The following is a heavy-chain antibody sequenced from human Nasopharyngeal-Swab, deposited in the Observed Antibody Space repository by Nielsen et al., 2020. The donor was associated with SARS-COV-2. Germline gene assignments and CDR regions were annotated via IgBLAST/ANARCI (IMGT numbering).Heavy chain of an antibody. J-gene: IGHJ6*02. Sequence: SVKVSCKASGGTFSSYAISWVRQAPGQGLEWMGGIIPIFGTANYAQKFQGRVTITADESTSTAYMELRSLRSDDTAVYYCARDGGIVVVPAATGEPYYYYGMDVWGQGTTVTVSS. D-gene: IGHD2-2*01. V-gene: IGHV1-69*13. CDR3: ARDGGIVVVPAATGEPYYYYGMDV. CDR1: GGTFSSYA. CDR2: IIPIFGTA.